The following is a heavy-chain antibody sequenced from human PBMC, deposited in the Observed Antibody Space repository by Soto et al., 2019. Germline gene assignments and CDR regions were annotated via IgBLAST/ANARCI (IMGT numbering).Heavy chain of an antibody. V-gene: IGHV4-34*01. CDR3: ARAVRGGGNEKDY. Sequence: QVQLQQWGAGLLKPSETLSLTCAVYGGSFSGYYWSWIRQPPGKGLEWIGEINHSGSTNYNPSLKSRVTRSVDTPKNQFSLKLRSVTAADTAVYYWARAVRGGGNEKDYWGQGTLVTVSS. CDR1: GGSFSGYY. D-gene: IGHD1-1*01. J-gene: IGHJ4*02. CDR2: INHSGST.